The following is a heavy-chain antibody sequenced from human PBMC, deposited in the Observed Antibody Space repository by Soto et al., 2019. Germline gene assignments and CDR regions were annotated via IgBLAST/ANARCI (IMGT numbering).Heavy chain of an antibody. CDR3: ARHEWLQLWLVTEY. CDR2: IYHSGNT. V-gene: IGHV4-39*01. Sequence: PSETLSLTCSVSGDSIGSSTNYWGWIRQPPGKGLEWIGTIYHSGNTYYNPTLKSRAAISVDMSKNQFSLRLNSVTAADTAVYYCARHEWLQLWLVTEYWGQGALVTVSS. D-gene: IGHD5-18*01. J-gene: IGHJ4*02. CDR1: GDSIGSSTNY.